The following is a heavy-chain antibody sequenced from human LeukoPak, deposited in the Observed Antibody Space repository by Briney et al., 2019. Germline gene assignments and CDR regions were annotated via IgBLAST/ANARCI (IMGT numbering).Heavy chain of an antibody. CDR1: GFTFSSYA. CDR2: ISGSGGST. J-gene: IGHJ4*02. CDR3: ARNYYDSSGYSYYFDY. Sequence: GGSLRLSCAASGFTFSSYAMSWVRQAPGKGLEWVSAISGSGGSTYYADSVKGRFTFSRDNSKNTVYLQMNSLRAEDTAVYYCARNYYDSSGYSYYFDYWGQGTLVTVSS. V-gene: IGHV3-23*01. D-gene: IGHD3-22*01.